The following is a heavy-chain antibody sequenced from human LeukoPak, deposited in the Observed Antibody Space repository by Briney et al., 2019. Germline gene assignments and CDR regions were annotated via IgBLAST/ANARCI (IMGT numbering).Heavy chain of an antibody. Sequence: GGSLRLSCAASGFTFSSYWMSWVRQAPGKGLEWVSVVNSGGNTYYADSVKGRFTISRDNSKNTVYLQMNSLRAEDTAVYYCARDSVVRIWGQGTMVTVSS. CDR3: ARDSVVRI. J-gene: IGHJ3*02. V-gene: IGHV3-53*01. D-gene: IGHD2-15*01. CDR2: VNSGGNT. CDR1: GFTFSSYW.